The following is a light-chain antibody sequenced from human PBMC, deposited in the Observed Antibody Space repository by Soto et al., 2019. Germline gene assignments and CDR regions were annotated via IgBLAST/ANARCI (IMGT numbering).Light chain of an antibody. CDR3: HQYRSVPYT. Sequence: DIVMTQAPDSLAVSLGERATINCKSSQSLLYSSNNKNYLALYQQTPGQPPRLLIYWASTREFGVPDRFSGSGSGTDLTLSIRSLQAEDVAVYYCHQYRSVPYTFGQGTRLEIK. V-gene: IGKV4-1*01. CDR2: WAS. CDR1: QSLLYSSNNKNY. J-gene: IGKJ2*01.